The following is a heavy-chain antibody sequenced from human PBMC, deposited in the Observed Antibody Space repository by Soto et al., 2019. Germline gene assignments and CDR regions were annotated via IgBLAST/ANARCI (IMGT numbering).Heavy chain of an antibody. D-gene: IGHD4-17*01. J-gene: IGHJ3*02. CDR1: GGSISSYY. Sequence: QVQLQESGPGLVKPSETLSLTCTVSGGSISSYYWSWIRQPPGKGLEWIGYLYYSGSTNYNPSLTSRVTISVDTSKNQFSLKLSSVTAADTAVYYCARRYGYAFDIWGQGTMVTVSS. V-gene: IGHV4-59*01. CDR2: LYYSGST. CDR3: ARRYGYAFDI.